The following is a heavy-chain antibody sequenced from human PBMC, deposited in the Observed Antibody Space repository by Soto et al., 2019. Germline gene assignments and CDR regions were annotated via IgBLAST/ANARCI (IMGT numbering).Heavy chain of an antibody. D-gene: IGHD5-18*01. Sequence: GGSLRLSCAASGFTFSSYWMSWVRQAPGKGLEWVANIKQDGSEKYYMDSLKGRFTISRDNALNSLYLQMNSLRAEDTAVYFCVTGYHSDYWGQGTLVTVSS. V-gene: IGHV3-7*03. CDR1: GFTFSSYW. CDR3: VTGYHSDY. CDR2: IKQDGSEK. J-gene: IGHJ4*02.